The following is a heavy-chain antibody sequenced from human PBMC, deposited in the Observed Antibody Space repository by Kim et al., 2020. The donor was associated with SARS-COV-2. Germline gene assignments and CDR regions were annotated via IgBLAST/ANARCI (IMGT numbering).Heavy chain of an antibody. CDR2: IRSEAYGGTT. CDR3: TKSSRYCSSTSCHRIDY. V-gene: IGHV3-49*04. Sequence: GGSLRLSCTASGFTFGDYAMSWVRQAPGKGLEWVGCIRSEAYGGTTEYAASVKGRFTIASDESNSIAYLQMNSLKTEDTAVYDCTKSSRYCSSTSCHRIDYWGQGTLVTVSS. J-gene: IGHJ4*02. D-gene: IGHD2-2*01. CDR1: GFTFGDYA.